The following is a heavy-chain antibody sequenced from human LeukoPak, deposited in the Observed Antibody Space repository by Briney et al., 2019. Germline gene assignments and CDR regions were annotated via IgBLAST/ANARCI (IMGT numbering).Heavy chain of an antibody. CDR1: GFTFSSYG. J-gene: IGHJ4*02. CDR2: IWYDGSNK. D-gene: IGHD2-2*01. Sequence: GRSLRLSCAASGFTFSSYGMHWVRQAPGKGLEWVAVIWYDGSNKYYADSVKGRFTISRDNSKNTLYLQMNSLRAEDTAVYYCARANRGDIVVVPAAIAGFYFDYWGREPWSPSPQ. V-gene: IGHV3-33*01. CDR3: ARANRGDIVVVPAAIAGFYFDY.